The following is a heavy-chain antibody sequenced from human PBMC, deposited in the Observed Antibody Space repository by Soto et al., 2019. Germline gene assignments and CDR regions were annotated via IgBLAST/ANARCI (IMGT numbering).Heavy chain of an antibody. D-gene: IGHD5-18*01. V-gene: IGHV3-23*01. J-gene: IGHJ4*02. Sequence: PGGSLRLSCADSGFTFSSYAMTWVRQAPGKGLEWVSVITYNGDNTYYADSVKGRFTISRDNSKDTVHLQMNSLRAEDTAVYYCARYIRGPTVFYFDFWGPGVLVTVSS. CDR3: ARYIRGPTVFYFDF. CDR1: GFTFSSYA. CDR2: ITYNGDNT.